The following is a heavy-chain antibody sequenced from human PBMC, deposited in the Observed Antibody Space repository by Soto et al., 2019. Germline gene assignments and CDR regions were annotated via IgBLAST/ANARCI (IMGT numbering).Heavy chain of an antibody. D-gene: IGHD2-2*01. Sequence: QVQLVESGGGVVQPGRPLRLSCAASGFTFSNYGMHWVRQAPGKGLEWVAIISYDGDNEYYADSVRGRFTISRDNSKNTLYLQTSSLRHEDTAVYYCAKDGGPVYCNSPGCSAKHFDYWGQGTLVTVSS. V-gene: IGHV3-30*18. CDR1: GFTFSNYG. J-gene: IGHJ4*02. CDR2: ISYDGDNE. CDR3: AKDGGPVYCNSPGCSAKHFDY.